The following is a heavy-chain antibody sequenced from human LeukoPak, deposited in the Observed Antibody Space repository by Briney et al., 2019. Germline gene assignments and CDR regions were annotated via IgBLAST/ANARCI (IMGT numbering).Heavy chain of an antibody. V-gene: IGHV3-74*01. CDR3: ARGKGYGDYGKGNWFDP. D-gene: IGHD4-17*01. CDR1: GFTFSSYW. J-gene: IGHJ5*02. Sequence: PGGSLRLSCAASGFTFSSYWMHWVRQAPGKGLVWVSRINSDGSSTSYADSVKGRFTISRDNAKNTLYLQMNSLRAEDMAVYYCARGKGYGDYGKGNWFDPWGQGTLVTVSS. CDR2: INSDGSST.